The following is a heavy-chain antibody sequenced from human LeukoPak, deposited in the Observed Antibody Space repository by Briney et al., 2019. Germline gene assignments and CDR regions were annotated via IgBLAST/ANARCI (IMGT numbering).Heavy chain of an antibody. J-gene: IGHJ1*01. V-gene: IGHV3-48*02. CDR1: GLIFSSYS. Sequence: GGTLSLSCAASGLIFSSYSMNWVRQPAGKGLEWVLYISSSSSTKYYADFVKGRFTISRDNAKSSLYLQMNSLRDGDTAVCYCARAERWLQMENWGEGALVAVSS. CDR3: ARAERWLQMEN. D-gene: IGHD5-24*01. CDR2: ISSSSSTK.